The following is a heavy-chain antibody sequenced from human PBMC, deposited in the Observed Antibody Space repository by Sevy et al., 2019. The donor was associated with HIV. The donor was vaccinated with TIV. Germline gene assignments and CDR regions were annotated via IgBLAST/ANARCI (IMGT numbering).Heavy chain of an antibody. J-gene: IGHJ6*02. V-gene: IGHV3-7*01. CDR3: ARETRILAYTSGSPYHSSVMDV. D-gene: IGHD6-19*01. CDR1: GFTFINYS. Sequence: GGSLRLSCAASGFTFINYSMTWVRQAPGKGLEWVASIIQDGTEKYYVDSVKGRFTISRDNAKNSLYLQMGSLRAEDTAVYYCARETRILAYTSGSPYHSSVMDVWGLGSTVTVSS. CDR2: IIQDGTEK.